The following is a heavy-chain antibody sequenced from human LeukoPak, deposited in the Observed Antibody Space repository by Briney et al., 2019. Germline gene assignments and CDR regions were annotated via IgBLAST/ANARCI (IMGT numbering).Heavy chain of an antibody. J-gene: IGHJ2*01. CDR2: ISSSSSTI. CDR3: AREERDGYNYYWYFDL. CDR1: GVTFSSYS. Sequence: GGSLRLSCAASGVTFSSYSMNWVRQAPGKGLEWVSYISSSSSTIYYADSVKGRFTISRDNAKNSLYLQMNSLRAEDTAVYYCAREERDGYNYYWYFDLWGRGTLVTVSS. V-gene: IGHV3-48*01. D-gene: IGHD5-24*01.